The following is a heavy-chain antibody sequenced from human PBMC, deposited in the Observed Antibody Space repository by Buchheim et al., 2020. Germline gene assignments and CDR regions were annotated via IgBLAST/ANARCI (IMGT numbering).Heavy chain of an antibody. CDR2: INPSGGST. CDR3: AGDSGYYDIESGSAGGGIWFDP. V-gene: IGHV1-46*01. Sequence: QVQLVQSGAEVKKPGASVKVSCKASGYTFTSYYMHWVRQAPGQGLEWMGIINPSGGSTSYAQKFQGRVTMTRDTSTSTVYMELSSLRSEDTAVYYCAGDSGYYDIESGSAGGGIWFDPWGQGTL. J-gene: IGHJ5*02. CDR1: GYTFTSYY. D-gene: IGHD3-22*01.